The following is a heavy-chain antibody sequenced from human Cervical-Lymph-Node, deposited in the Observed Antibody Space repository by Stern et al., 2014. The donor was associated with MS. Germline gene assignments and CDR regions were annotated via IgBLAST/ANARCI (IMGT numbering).Heavy chain of an antibody. CDR2: RYYSGST. Sequence: LQLQESGPGLVKPSETLSLTCTVSGGAINSGYYHWSWIRQHPGKGLEWIGYRYYSGSTYYNPSLKSRVTISVDMSKNQFSLKLSSLTAADTAVYCCARDTVVMPRVFDSWGQGTLVTVSS. CDR1: GGAINSGYYH. V-gene: IGHV4-31*03. D-gene: IGHD4-23*01. CDR3: ARDTVVMPRVFDS. J-gene: IGHJ4*02.